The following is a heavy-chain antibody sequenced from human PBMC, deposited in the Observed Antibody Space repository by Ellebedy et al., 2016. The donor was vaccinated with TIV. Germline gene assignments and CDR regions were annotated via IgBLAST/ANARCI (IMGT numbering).Heavy chain of an antibody. CDR1: GFTFHSYG. D-gene: IGHD3-10*01. CDR2: IRYDGSDK. CDR3: AKVLFAFGEFESPFDP. Sequence: GGSLRLSCAASGFTFHSYGMHWVRQAPGKGLEWVTFIRYDGSDKYYADSVKGRFTVSRDNSKNTLTLQMHSLRLEDTAVYYCAKVLFAFGEFESPFDPWGQGTLVIVSS. V-gene: IGHV3-30*02. J-gene: IGHJ5*02.